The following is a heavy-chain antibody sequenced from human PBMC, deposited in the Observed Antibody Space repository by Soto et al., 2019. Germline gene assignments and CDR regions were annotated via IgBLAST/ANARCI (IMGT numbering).Heavy chain of an antibody. CDR1: DSIFSGYV. CDR2: IRFDGRNI. Sequence: QVQLVESGGGVVQPAMSLTLSCAAPDSIFSGYVMHWVRQAAGKGLEWVAIIRFDGRNIKYADAVMGRFTIYRDNSKNMLYLEMNSLRVEDTALYYCARDGIGSVAYWGYLAYWGQGTLVTLCS. D-gene: IGHD2-8*02. V-gene: IGHV3-33*01. CDR3: ARDGIGSVAYWGYLAY. J-gene: IGHJ4*02.